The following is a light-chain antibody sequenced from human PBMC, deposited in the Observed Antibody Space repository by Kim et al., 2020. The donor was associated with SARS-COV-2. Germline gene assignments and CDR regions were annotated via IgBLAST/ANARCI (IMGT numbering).Light chain of an antibody. CDR3: CSYAGSYV. V-gene: IGLV2-11*01. CDR2: DVS. J-gene: IGLJ1*01. CDR1: SSYVGGYNY. Sequence: QSALTQPRSVSGSPGQSVTISCPGTSSYVGGYNYVSWYQQHPGKAPKLMIYDVSKRPSGVPDRFSGSKSGNTASLTISGLQAEDEADYYCCSYAGSYVFGTGTKVTVL.